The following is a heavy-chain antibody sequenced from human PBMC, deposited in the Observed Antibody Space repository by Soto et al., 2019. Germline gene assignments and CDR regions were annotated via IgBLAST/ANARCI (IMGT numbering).Heavy chain of an antibody. Sequence: SETLSLTCTVSGGSISSYYWSWIRQPPGKGLEWIGYIYYSGSTNYNPSLKSRVTISVDTSKNQFSLKLSSVTAADTAVYYCARVGAAAGTLVDYWGQGTLITVSS. CDR1: GGSISSYY. CDR3: ARVGAAAGTLVDY. CDR2: IYYSGST. D-gene: IGHD6-13*01. J-gene: IGHJ4*02. V-gene: IGHV4-59*08.